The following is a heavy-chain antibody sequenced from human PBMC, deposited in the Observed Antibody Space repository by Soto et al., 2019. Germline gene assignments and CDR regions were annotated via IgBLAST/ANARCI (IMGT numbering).Heavy chain of an antibody. CDR2: ISAYNGNT. J-gene: IGHJ4*02. CDR1: GYTFTNYH. Sequence: QVQLVQSGAEVKKPGASVKVSCKASGYTFTNYHISWVRQAPGQGLEWMGWISAYNGNTNYAQKIQGRVTMTTGTSTSTAYRELMSLRSDDTAVYFRARDSPPPREWGQGPLVTVSS. CDR3: ARDSPPPRE. V-gene: IGHV1-18*01.